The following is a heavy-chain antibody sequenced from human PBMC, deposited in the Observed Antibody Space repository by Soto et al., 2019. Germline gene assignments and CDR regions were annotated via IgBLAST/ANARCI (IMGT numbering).Heavy chain of an antibody. CDR2: LRTDGSHP. Sequence: EVQPVESGGGLVQPGGSLRLSCVASGFTFDYYWMHWVRQAPGEGLMWVSRLRTDGSHPDYADSVKGRFTISRDNAKNTLYLQMNKLRADDTAVDYCANGGDPDYWGHGTLVTVSP. D-gene: IGHD2-21*02. CDR3: ANGGDPDY. J-gene: IGHJ4*01. V-gene: IGHV3-74*01. CDR1: GFTFDYYW.